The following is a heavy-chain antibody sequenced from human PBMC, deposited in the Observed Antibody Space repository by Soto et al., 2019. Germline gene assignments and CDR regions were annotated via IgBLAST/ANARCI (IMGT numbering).Heavy chain of an antibody. CDR3: ARARQQLANGPQGRFDP. J-gene: IGHJ5*02. CDR1: GYTFTSYG. CDR2: ISAYNGNT. V-gene: IGHV1-18*01. D-gene: IGHD6-13*01. Sequence: QVQLVQSGAEVKKPGASVKVSCKASGYTFTSYGISWVRQAPGQGLEWMGWISAYNGNTNYAQKLQGRVTMTTDTATSTAYMELRSLRSDDTAVYYCARARQQLANGPQGRFDPWGQGTLVTVSS.